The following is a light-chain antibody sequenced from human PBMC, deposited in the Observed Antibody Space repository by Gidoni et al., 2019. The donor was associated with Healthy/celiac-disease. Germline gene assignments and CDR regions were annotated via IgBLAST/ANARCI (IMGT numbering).Light chain of an antibody. CDR3: QQSYSTLWT. Sequence: DIQMTQSPSSLSASVGDRVTITCRASQSISSYLNWYQQKPGKAPTLLIYAASSLQSGVPSRFSVSGSGTDFTLTISSLLPEDFATYYCQQSYSTLWTFXXXTKVEIK. CDR2: AAS. V-gene: IGKV1-39*01. J-gene: IGKJ1*01. CDR1: QSISSY.